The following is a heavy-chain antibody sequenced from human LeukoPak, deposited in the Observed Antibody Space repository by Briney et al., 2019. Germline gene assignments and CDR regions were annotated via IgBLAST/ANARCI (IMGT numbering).Heavy chain of an antibody. J-gene: IGHJ4*02. Sequence: GGSLRLSCAASGFTFSNHAMNWVRQTPGRGLEWVSAISGSGGRTYNADSVKGRFTISRDNSQNTLYLQMNSLRAEDTAVYYCAKDRGYRQLWGFDYWGQGILVTVSS. CDR3: AKDRGYRQLWGFDY. V-gene: IGHV3-23*01. CDR2: ISGSGGRT. D-gene: IGHD1-1*01. CDR1: GFTFSNHA.